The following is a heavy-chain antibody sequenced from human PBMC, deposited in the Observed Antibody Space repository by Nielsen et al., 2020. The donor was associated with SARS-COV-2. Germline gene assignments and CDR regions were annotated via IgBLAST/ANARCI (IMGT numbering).Heavy chain of an antibody. CDR3: ARAGLFSSGSYFDY. D-gene: IGHD6-19*01. CDR1: GFTFGDYA. CDR2: IKQDGSEK. Sequence: GGSLRLSCTGSGFTFGDYALSWVRQAPGKGLEWVANIKQDGSEKYYVDSVKGRFTISRDNAKNSLYLQMNSLRAEDTAVYYCARAGLFSSGSYFDYWGQGTLVTVSS. J-gene: IGHJ4*02. V-gene: IGHV3-7*01.